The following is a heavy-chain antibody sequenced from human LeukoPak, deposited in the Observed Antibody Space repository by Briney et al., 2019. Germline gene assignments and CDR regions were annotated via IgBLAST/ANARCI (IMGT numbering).Heavy chain of an antibody. CDR1: GYTFTSYG. CDR2: ISAYNGNT. CDR3: ARDKNVYYYDFWSGYRPYGMDV. V-gene: IGHV1-18*01. J-gene: IGHJ6*02. Sequence: GASVKVSCTASGYTFTSYGISWVRQAPGQGLEWMGWISAYNGNTNYAQKLQGRVTMTTDTSTSTAYMELRSLRSDDTAVYYCARDKNVYYYDFWSGYRPYGMDVWGQGTTVTVSS. D-gene: IGHD3-3*01.